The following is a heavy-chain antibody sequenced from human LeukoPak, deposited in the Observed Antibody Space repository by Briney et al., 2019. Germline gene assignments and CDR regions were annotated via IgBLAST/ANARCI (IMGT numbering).Heavy chain of an antibody. Sequence: GGSLRLSCAASGFTFDDYTMHWVRQAPGKGLEWVSLISWDGGSTYYADSVKGRFTISRDNSKNSLYLQMNSLRTEDTALYYCAKPYGSGSYYNDYYYGMDVWGQGTTVTVSS. CDR2: ISWDGGST. J-gene: IGHJ6*02. CDR3: AKPYGSGSYYNDYYYGMDV. V-gene: IGHV3-43*01. D-gene: IGHD3-10*01. CDR1: GFTFDDYT.